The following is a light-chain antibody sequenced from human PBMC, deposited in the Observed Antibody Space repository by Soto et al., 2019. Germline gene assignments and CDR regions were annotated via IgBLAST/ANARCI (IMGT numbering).Light chain of an antibody. V-gene: IGLV2-14*01. CDR1: SSDVGGYNY. CDR3: SSYTSSSIS. CDR2: EVS. Sequence: QSALTQPASVSGSPGQSITISCTGTSSDVGGYNYVSWYQQHPGKAPKLMIYEVSNWPSGVSNRFSGSKSGNTASLTISGLQAEDEADYYCSSYTSSSISFGGGTKLTVL. J-gene: IGLJ2*01.